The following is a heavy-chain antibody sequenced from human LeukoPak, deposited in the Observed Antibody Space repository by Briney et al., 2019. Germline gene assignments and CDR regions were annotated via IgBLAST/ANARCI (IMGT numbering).Heavy chain of an antibody. Sequence: SETLSLTCTVSGGSISSYYWSWIRQPPGKGLEWIGYIYYSESTNYNPSLKSRVTISVDTSKNQFSLKLSSVTAADTAVYYCARLRIDYGDYEASLFDPWGQRTLVTVSS. J-gene: IGHJ5*02. CDR2: IYYSEST. CDR3: ARLRIDYGDYEASLFDP. D-gene: IGHD4-17*01. CDR1: GGSISSYY. V-gene: IGHV4-59*08.